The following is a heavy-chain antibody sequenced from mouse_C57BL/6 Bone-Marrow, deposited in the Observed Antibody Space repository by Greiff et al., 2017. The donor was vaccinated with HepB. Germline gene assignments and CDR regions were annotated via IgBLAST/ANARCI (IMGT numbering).Heavy chain of an antibody. J-gene: IGHJ2*01. CDR3: APLTTVVATDFDY. CDR1: GYTFTDYY. V-gene: IGHV1-19*01. D-gene: IGHD1-1*01. Sequence: EVQLQQSGPVLVKPGASVKMSCKASGYTFTDYYMNWVKQSHGKSLEWIGVINPYNGGTSYNQKFKGKATLTVDKSSSTAYMELNSLTSEDSAVYNCAPLTTVVATDFDYWGQGTTLTVSS. CDR2: INPYNGGT.